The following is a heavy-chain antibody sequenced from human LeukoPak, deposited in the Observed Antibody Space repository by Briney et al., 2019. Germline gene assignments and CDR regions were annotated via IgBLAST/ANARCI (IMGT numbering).Heavy chain of an antibody. CDR1: GGSISSYY. D-gene: IGHD6-13*01. CDR3: AGVEWGIAAAALLAGTEGAFDI. CDR2: IYYSGST. V-gene: IGHV4-59*01. J-gene: IGHJ3*02. Sequence: PSETLSLTCTVSGGSISSYYWSWIRQPPGKGLEWIGYIYYSGSTNYNPSLKSRVTISVDTSKNQFSLKLSSVTAADTAVYYCAGVEWGIAAAALLAGTEGAFDIWGQGTMVTVSS.